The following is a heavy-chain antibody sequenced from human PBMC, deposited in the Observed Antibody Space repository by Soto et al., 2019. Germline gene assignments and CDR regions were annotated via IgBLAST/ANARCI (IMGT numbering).Heavy chain of an antibody. D-gene: IGHD5-18*01. V-gene: IGHV1-69*12. CDR3: ASGAGGYRYGFDHYYYGMDV. CDR2: IIPIFGTA. J-gene: IGHJ6*02. Sequence: QVQLVQSGAEVKKPGSSVKVSCKASGGTFSSYAISWVRQAPGQGLEWMGGIIPIFGTANYAQKFQGRVTITADESTSTAYMELSSLRSEATAVYYCASGAGGYRYGFDHYYYGMDVWGQGTTVTVSS. CDR1: GGTFSSYA.